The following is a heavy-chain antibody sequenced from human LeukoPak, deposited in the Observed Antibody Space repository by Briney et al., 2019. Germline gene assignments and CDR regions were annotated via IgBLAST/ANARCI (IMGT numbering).Heavy chain of an antibody. CDR2: ISYDGSNK. V-gene: IGHV3-30-3*01. CDR1: GFTFSSYA. Sequence: PGRSLRLSCAASGFTFSSYAMHWVRQAPGKGLEWVAVISYDGSNKYYADSVKGRFTISRDNSKNTLYLQMNSLRAEDTAVYYCAREGYDYVWGTYRPLEYGLDVWGQGTTVAVSS. D-gene: IGHD3-16*02. J-gene: IGHJ6*02. CDR3: AREGYDYVWGTYRPLEYGLDV.